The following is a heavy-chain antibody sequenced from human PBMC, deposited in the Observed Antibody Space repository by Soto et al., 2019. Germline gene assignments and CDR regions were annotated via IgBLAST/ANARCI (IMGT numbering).Heavy chain of an antibody. CDR1: GGSFTSNNW. D-gene: IGHD1-7*01. Sequence: SETLPLTCAVSGGSFTSNNWWTWVRQPPGQGLEWIGEIYRTGSTNYNPSLKSRVTISLDKSENQFSLKVTSLTAADTAVYYCASRDPGTSVDYWGQGTLVTVSS. CDR2: IYRTGST. CDR3: ASRDPGTSVDY. V-gene: IGHV4-4*02. J-gene: IGHJ4*02.